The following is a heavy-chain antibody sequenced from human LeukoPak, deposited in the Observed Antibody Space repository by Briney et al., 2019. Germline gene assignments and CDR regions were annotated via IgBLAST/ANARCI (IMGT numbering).Heavy chain of an antibody. CDR2: IIPILGTA. V-gene: IGHV1-69*04. CDR3: ASRVGTASYYFDY. Sequence: GASVKVSCKASGGTFSSYAISWVRQAPGQGLEWMGRIIPILGTANYAQKFQGRVTITADKSTSTAYMELSSLRSEDTAVYYCASRVGTASYYFDYWGQGTLVTVSS. CDR1: GGTFSSYA. J-gene: IGHJ4*02. D-gene: IGHD5-18*01.